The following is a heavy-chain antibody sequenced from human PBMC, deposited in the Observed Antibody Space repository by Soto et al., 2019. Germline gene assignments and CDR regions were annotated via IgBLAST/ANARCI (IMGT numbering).Heavy chain of an antibody. J-gene: IGHJ6*03. CDR3: ARRGSTVTIGYYYYMDV. D-gene: IGHD4-17*01. CDR1: GGSFSGYY. V-gene: IGHV4-34*01. CDR2: INHSGST. Sequence: SETLSLTCAVYGGSFSGYYWSWIRQPPGKGLEWIGEINHSGSTNYNPSIKSRINISVDTSKNQFSLKLSFVTAADTAVYYCARRGSTVTIGYYYYMDVWGKGTTVTVSS.